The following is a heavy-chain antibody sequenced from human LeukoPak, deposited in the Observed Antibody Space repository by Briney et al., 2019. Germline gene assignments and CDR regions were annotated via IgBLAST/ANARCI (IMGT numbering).Heavy chain of an antibody. J-gene: IGHJ4*02. Sequence: SETLSLTCTVSGGSINSSTYYWGWIRQPPGKGLEWIGYIYYTGSTNYNPSLNSRVTISVDTSKNQFSLKLSSVTAADTAVYYCARKRGYSYGLYYFDYWVQGTLVTVSS. D-gene: IGHD5-18*01. CDR2: IYYTGST. V-gene: IGHV4-61*05. CDR3: ARKRGYSYGLYYFDY. CDR1: GGSINSSTYY.